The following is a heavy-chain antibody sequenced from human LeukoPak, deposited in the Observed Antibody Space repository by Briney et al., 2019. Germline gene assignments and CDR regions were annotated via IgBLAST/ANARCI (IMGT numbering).Heavy chain of an antibody. CDR2: ISGSGGNT. CDR3: AKKVSSSGGPYYSDY. Sequence: PGGSLRLSCAASGFTFGTYAVSWVRQAPGKGLEWVSLISGSGGNTYYADSVKGRFTISRDNSKNTLYLQMDSLRAEDTAIYYCAKKVSSSGGPYYSDYWGQGTLVTVSS. J-gene: IGHJ4*02. V-gene: IGHV3-23*01. D-gene: IGHD6-19*01. CDR1: GFTFGTYA.